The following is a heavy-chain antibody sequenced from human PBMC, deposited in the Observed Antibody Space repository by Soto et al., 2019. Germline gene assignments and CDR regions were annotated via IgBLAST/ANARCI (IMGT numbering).Heavy chain of an antibody. CDR3: ARKGYCSSTSCYTHWFDP. V-gene: IGHV1-69*13. Sequence: SVKVSCKASGGTFSSYAISWVRQAPGQGLEWMGGIIPIFGTANYAQKFQGRVTITADESTSTAYMELSSLRSEDTAVYYCARKGYCSSTSCYTHWFDPWGQGTLVTVSS. CDR2: IIPIFGTA. CDR1: GGTFSSYA. J-gene: IGHJ5*02. D-gene: IGHD2-2*01.